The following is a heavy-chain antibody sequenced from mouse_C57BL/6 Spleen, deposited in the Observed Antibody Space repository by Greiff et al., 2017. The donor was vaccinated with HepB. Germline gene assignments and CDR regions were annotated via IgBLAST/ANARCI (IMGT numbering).Heavy chain of an antibody. D-gene: IGHD1-1*01. CDR1: GYAFSSSW. Sequence: QVQLKESGPELVKPGASVKISCKASGYAFSSSWMNWVKQRPGKGLEWIGRIYPGDGDTNYNGKFKGKATLTADKSSSTAYMQLSSLTSEDSAVYFCARSSYYYGSSWYFDVWGTGTTVTVSS. J-gene: IGHJ1*03. CDR2: IYPGDGDT. CDR3: ARSSYYYGSSWYFDV. V-gene: IGHV1-82*01.